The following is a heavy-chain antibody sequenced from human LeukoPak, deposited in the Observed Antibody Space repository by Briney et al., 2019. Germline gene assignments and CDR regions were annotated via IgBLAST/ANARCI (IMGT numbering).Heavy chain of an antibody. V-gene: IGHV3-23*01. CDR3: TRGPPDGSGNYYPGDF. Sequence: GGSLRLSCAASGFTFSSYAMSWVRQAPGKGLEWVSAISGSGGSTYYADSVKGRFTISRDNAKNTLYLQMNSLRVEDTAVYYCTRGPPDGSGNYYPGDFWGQGTLVTVSS. J-gene: IGHJ4*02. CDR1: GFTFSSYA. CDR2: ISGSGGST. D-gene: IGHD3-10*01.